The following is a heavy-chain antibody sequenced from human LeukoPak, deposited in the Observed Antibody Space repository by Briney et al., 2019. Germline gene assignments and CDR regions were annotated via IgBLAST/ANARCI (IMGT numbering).Heavy chain of an antibody. Sequence: SETLSLTCTVSGGSISSGDYYWSWIRQPPGKGLEWIGYIYYSGSTYYNPSLESRVTISVDTSKNQFSLKLSSVTAADTAVYYCAREFTGGSTVVIAFDIWGQGTMVTVSS. D-gene: IGHD4-23*01. CDR1: GGSISSGDYY. V-gene: IGHV4-30-4*01. CDR3: AREFTGGSTVVIAFDI. J-gene: IGHJ3*02. CDR2: IYYSGST.